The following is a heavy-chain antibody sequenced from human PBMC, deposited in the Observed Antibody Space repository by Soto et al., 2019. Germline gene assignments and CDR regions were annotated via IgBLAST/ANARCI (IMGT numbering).Heavy chain of an antibody. CDR2: ISHDGSSS. V-gene: IGHV3-30*03. CDR1: GIFFSSYG. D-gene: IGHD4-17*01. J-gene: IGHJ4*02. CDR3: MTPGSADHSDY. Sequence: QVQLVESGGGVVQAGGSLRLSCAVSGIFFSSYGMHWVRQAPGKGLEWVALISHDGSSSYYADSVRGRFTNSRDNSRDTVFLQLSGLRTEDSALYYCMTPGSADHSDYWGQGTLVTVSS.